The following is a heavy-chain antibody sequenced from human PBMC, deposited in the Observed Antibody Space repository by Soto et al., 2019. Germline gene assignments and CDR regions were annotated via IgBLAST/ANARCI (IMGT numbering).Heavy chain of an antibody. CDR2: IHGSGAGT. Sequence: EAQLLESGGGLVQPGGSLRLSCAASGFTFSNYAMSWVRQAPGKGLEWVSSIHGSGAGTYYTDSVKGRFTVSRDDSKKTLYLQMSSLTVDDTAVYYCARDAVPDNGQWDYFDPWGQGTLVTVSS. CDR1: GFTFSNYA. CDR3: ARDAVPDNGQWDYFDP. V-gene: IGHV3-23*01. D-gene: IGHD1-26*01. J-gene: IGHJ5*02.